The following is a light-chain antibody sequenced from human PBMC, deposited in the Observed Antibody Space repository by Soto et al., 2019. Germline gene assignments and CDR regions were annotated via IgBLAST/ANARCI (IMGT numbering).Light chain of an antibody. Sequence: DIQMTQSPSTLSASVGDRDTITCRASQSISSWLAWYQQKPGKAPKLLIYKASSLESGVPSRFSGSGSGTEFTLTISSLQPDDFATYYCQQYNSYSQTFGQGTKV. V-gene: IGKV1-5*03. CDR2: KAS. CDR3: QQYNSYSQT. CDR1: QSISSW. J-gene: IGKJ1*01.